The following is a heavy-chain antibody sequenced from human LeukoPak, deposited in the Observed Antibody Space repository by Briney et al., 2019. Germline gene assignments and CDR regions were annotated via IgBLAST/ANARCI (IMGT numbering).Heavy chain of an antibody. CDR3: ARVGYYGSGGDY. CDR1: GFTFSSFI. CDR2: ITPGSAAI. J-gene: IGHJ4*02. V-gene: IGHV3-48*02. Sequence: PGGSLRLSCAASGFTFSSFIMNWVRQAPGKGLEWVSSITPGSAAIYYADSLRGRFTISRDNAKNSLYLQMNSLRDEDTAVYYCARVGYYGSGGDYWGQGTLVTVSS. D-gene: IGHD3-10*01.